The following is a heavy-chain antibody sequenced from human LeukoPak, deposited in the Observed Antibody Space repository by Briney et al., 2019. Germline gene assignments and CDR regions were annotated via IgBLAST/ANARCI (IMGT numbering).Heavy chain of an antibody. CDR1: GFIFSDHY. CDR2: AKNKVNSYTT. Sequence: GGSLRLSCAASGFIFSDHYMDWVRQAPGKGLEWVGRAKNKVNSYTTIYAASVKGRFTISRDDSKNSLYLQMNSLKTEDTAVYYCARSGMVRGVVSPFDPWGQGTLVTVSS. V-gene: IGHV3-72*01. CDR3: ARSGMVRGVVSPFDP. J-gene: IGHJ5*02. D-gene: IGHD3-10*01.